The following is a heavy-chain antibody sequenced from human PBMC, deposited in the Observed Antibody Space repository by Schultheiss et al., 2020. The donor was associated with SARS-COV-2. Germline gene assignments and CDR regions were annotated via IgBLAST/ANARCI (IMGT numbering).Heavy chain of an antibody. CDR1: GFTFSNAW. V-gene: IGHV3-15*01. Sequence: GGSLRLSCAASGFTFSNAWMSWVRQAPGKGLEWVGRIKGKTGGGTTDYAAPVKGRFTISRDDSKNTLYLQMNSLKTEDTAVYYCTTEGLYYFDYWGQGTLVTVSS. CDR3: TTEGLYYFDY. D-gene: IGHD3-16*01. CDR2: IKGKTGGGTT. J-gene: IGHJ4*02.